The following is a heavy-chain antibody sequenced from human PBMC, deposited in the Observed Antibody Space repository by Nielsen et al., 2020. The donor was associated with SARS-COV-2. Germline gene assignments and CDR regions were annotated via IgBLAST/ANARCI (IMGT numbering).Heavy chain of an antibody. D-gene: IGHD4-11*01. CDR3: AKASKGVKLVAWFDP. J-gene: IGHJ5*02. Sequence: GESLKISCAASGFTFSSYAMSWVRQAPGKGLEWVSAISGSGGSTYYADSVKGRFTISRDNSKNTLYLQMNSLRAEDTAVYYCAKASKGVKLVAWFDPWGQGTLVTVSS. CDR1: GFTFSSYA. CDR2: ISGSGGST. V-gene: IGHV3-23*01.